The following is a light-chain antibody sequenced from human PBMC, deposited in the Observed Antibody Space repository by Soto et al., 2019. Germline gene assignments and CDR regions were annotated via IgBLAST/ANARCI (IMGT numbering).Light chain of an antibody. Sequence: EIVLTQSQATLSLSPGERATLSCRASQSVSSYLAWYQQKPGQAPRLLIYDASNRATGIPARFSGSGSGTDFTLTISSLESEDFAVYYCQQRSNCPLTFGGGTKVEIK. CDR3: QQRSNCPLT. CDR2: DAS. CDR1: QSVSSY. J-gene: IGKJ4*01. V-gene: IGKV3-11*01.